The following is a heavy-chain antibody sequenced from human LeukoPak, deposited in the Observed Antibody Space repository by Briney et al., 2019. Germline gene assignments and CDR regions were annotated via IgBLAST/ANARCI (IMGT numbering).Heavy chain of an antibody. CDR2: IKQDGSEK. D-gene: IGHD1-26*01. V-gene: IGHV3-7*03. J-gene: IGHJ6*02. CDR1: GFTFSSYW. Sequence: GGSLRLSCAASGFTFSSYWMTWVRQAPGKGLEWVANIKQDGSEKYYVDSVKGRFTISRDNAKNSLYLQMNSLRAEDTALYYCAKDIGVQVGATTGPHLNYYYYYGMDVWGQGTTVTVSS. CDR3: AKDIGVQVGATTGPHLNYYYYYGMDV.